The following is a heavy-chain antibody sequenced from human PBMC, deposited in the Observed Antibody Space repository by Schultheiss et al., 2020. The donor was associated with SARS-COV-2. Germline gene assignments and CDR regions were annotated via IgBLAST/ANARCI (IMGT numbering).Heavy chain of an antibody. V-gene: IGHV3-48*04. CDR2: ISSRGSTI. D-gene: IGHD3-22*01. Sequence: GGSLRLSCAASGFTFSSYSMNWVRQAPGKGLEWVSYISSRGSTIYYADSVKGRFTISRDNAKNSLYLQMNSLRAEDTAVYYCASWSYYDSSGYYLYYGMDVWGQGTTVTVSS. CDR1: GFTFSSYS. CDR3: ASWSYYDSSGYYLYYGMDV. J-gene: IGHJ6*02.